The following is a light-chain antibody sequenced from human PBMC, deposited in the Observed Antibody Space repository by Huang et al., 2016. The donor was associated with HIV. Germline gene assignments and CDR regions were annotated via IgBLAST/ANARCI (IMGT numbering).Light chain of an antibody. CDR3: QQSYRTPQT. CDR1: QAIDKY. CDR2: GAS. V-gene: IGKV1-39*01. J-gene: IGKJ2*01. Sequence: DIQMTQFPTSLSASVEDRVTITCRAGQAIDKYLNWYQQKSGRAPRLLIYGASKLQSGVPSRFSGRASGTHFSLTINSLQPDDSAIYYCQQSYRTPQTFGQGTNLEI.